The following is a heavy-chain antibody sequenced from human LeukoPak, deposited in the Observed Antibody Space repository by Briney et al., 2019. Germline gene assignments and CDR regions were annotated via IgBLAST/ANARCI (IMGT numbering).Heavy chain of an antibody. D-gene: IGHD3-10*01. Sequence: PSETLSLTCNVSGDSITSDYWSWIRQSPGRGLEWIGYINYGGNPHYNPSLNSRVTISVNRSNKQVSLKMRSMTAADTAVYYCARLDCISNTCYNYWAPGALVTVSS. CDR1: GDSITSDY. CDR2: INYGGNP. J-gene: IGHJ4*02. CDR3: ARLDCISNTCYNY. V-gene: IGHV4-59*08.